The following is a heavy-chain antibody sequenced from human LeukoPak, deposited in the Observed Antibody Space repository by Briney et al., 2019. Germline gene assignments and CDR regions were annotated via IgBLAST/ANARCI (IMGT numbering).Heavy chain of an antibody. CDR1: GYTLTELS. D-gene: IGHD3-3*01. Sequence: ASVKVSCKVSGYTLTELSMHWVRQAPGKGPEWMGGFDPEDGETIYAQKFQGRVTMTEDTSTDTAYMELSSLRSEDTAVYYCANLDFWSGYSDYWGQGTLVTVSS. J-gene: IGHJ4*02. CDR2: FDPEDGET. CDR3: ANLDFWSGYSDY. V-gene: IGHV1-24*01.